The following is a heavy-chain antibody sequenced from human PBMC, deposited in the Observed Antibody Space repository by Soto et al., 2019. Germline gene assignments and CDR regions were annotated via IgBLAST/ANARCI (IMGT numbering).Heavy chain of an antibody. V-gene: IGHV3-48*03. CDR2: ISSSGSTI. CDR3: ARGGYDYVWGSYRYHFDY. J-gene: IGHJ4*02. CDR1: VFTFSSYE. Sequence: PGGSLRLSCAASVFTFSSYEMNWVRQAPGKGLEWVSYISSSGSTIYYADSVKGRFTISRDNAKNSLYLQMNSLRAEDTAVYYCARGGYDYVWGSYRYHFDYWGQGTLVTAPQ. D-gene: IGHD3-16*02.